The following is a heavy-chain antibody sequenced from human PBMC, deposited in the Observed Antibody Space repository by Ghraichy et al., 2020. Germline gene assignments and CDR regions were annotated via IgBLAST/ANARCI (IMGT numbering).Heavy chain of an antibody. CDR1: GFTFSNAW. D-gene: IGHD2-8*01. CDR2: IKSKTDGGTT. J-gene: IGHJ4*02. V-gene: IGHV3-15*01. CDR3: TTGDIVLMVYANF. Sequence: GGSLRLSCAASGFTFSNAWMSWVRQAPGKGLEWVGRIKSKTDGGTTDYAAPVKGRFTISRDDSKNTLYLQMNSLKTEDTAVYYCTTGDIVLMVYANFWGQGTLVTVSS.